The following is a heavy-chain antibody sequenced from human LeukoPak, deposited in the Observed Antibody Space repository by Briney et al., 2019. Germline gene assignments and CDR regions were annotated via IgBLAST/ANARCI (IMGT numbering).Heavy chain of an antibody. CDR2: LSGSGGST. CDR3: ARRYSSSSWSLFDY. D-gene: IGHD6-6*01. J-gene: IGHJ4*02. V-gene: IGHV3-23*01. Sequence: GGSLRLSCAASGFIFRSYAMGWVRQAPGKGLDWVSALSGSGGSTYYADSVKGRFTISRDNSKNTLYLQMNSLRAEDTAVYYCARRYSSSSWSLFDYWGQGTLVTVSS. CDR1: GFIFRSYA.